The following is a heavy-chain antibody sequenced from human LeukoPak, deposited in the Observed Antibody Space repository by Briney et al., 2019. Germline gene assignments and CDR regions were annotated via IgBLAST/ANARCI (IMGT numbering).Heavy chain of an antibody. CDR3: TGYSAGWSSGGGY. J-gene: IGHJ4*02. Sequence: SENLSLTCTVSGGSISSLTYYWGWIRQPPGKGLEWIASIYYSGTTYYSPSLKSRVAISVNRSNNQFSLRLSSVTAADTAVYFCTGYSAGWSSGGGYWGQGTVVTVSS. V-gene: IGHV4-39*01. D-gene: IGHD6-19*01. CDR1: GGSISSLTYY. CDR2: IYYSGTT.